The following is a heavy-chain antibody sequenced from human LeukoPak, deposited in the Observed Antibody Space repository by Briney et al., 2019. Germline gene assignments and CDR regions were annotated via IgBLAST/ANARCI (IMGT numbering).Heavy chain of an antibody. D-gene: IGHD3-3*01. CDR1: GLTFSSYW. J-gene: IGHJ6*02. CDR3: ARDTVFGVIIGPRMDV. CDR2: IKPDGSDK. V-gene: IGHV3-7*01. Sequence: PGGSLRLSCAASGLTFSSYWMSWVRQAPGKGLEWVAIIKPDGSDKYYVDSVEGRFTISRDNAKNSLYLQMNSLRAEDTAVYYCARDTVFGVIIGPRMDVWGQGTTVTVSS.